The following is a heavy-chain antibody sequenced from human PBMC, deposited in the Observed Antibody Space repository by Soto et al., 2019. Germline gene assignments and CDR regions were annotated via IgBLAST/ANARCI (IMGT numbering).Heavy chain of an antibody. CDR1: GFTFNSYG. CDR2: ISHDGTNK. D-gene: IGHD1-26*01. CDR3: AKTPWEKYYSSWFDC. J-gene: IGHJ4*02. Sequence: QVQLVESGGGVVQPGRSLRLSCAASGFTFNSYGMHWVRQAPGKGLEWVASISHDGTNKYYVDSVKGRFTISTDNSKGTLYLQMNSLRAEDTAVYYCAKTPWEKYYSSWFDCWCQGTLVSVSS. V-gene: IGHV3-30*18.